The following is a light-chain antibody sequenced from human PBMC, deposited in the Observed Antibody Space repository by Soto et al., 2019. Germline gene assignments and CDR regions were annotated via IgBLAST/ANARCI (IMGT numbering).Light chain of an antibody. CDR2: AAS. J-gene: IGKJ1*01. V-gene: IGKV1-39*01. CDR1: QSISSY. Sequence: DIQMTQSPSSLSASVGDRVTITCRASQSISSYLNWYQQKPGKAPKLLIYAASSLQSGVPSRFSGSGSGTDFTLTIGSLQPEDFATYYCQQSYSTPWTFCQGTKVDIK. CDR3: QQSYSTPWT.